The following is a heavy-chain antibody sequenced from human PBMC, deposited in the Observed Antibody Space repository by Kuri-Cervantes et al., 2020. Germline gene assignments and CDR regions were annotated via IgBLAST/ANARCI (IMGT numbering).Heavy chain of an antibody. CDR2: ISGSGGST. D-gene: IGHD3-10*01. V-gene: IGHV3-23*01. Sequence: GESLKISCAASGFTFSSYAMSWVRQAPGKGLEWVSAISGSGGSTYYADSVKGRFTISRDNSKNTLHLQMNSLRAEDTAVYYCAKDLQRMGRGWFDPWGQGTLVTVSS. CDR1: GFTFSSYA. J-gene: IGHJ5*02. CDR3: AKDLQRMGRGWFDP.